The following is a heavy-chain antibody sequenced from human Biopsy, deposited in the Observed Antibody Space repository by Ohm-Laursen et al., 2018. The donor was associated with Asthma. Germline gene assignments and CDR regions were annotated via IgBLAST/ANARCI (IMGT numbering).Heavy chain of an antibody. V-gene: IGHV3-30*18. Sequence: SLRLSCSASGFTFSNYGMHWARQAPGKGLDWVAVISFDGSNKNCTDSVKGRFTISRDNSRNTLHLQMNSLRAEDTAVYYCAKDVFPGWELRRGPDYRGQGTLVTVSS. CDR3: AKDVFPGWELRRGPDY. CDR1: GFTFSNYG. J-gene: IGHJ4*02. CDR2: ISFDGSNK. D-gene: IGHD1-26*01.